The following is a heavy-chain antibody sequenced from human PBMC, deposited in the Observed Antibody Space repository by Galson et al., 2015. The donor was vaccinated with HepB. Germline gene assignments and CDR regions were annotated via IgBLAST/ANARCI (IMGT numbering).Heavy chain of an antibody. V-gene: IGHV4-34*01. CDR1: GGSFRGNY. CDR2: INHSGST. Sequence: LSLTCGVSGGSFRGNYWSWIRQPPRKGLEWIGEINHSGSTNYNPSLKSRVTISTDTSKNQFSLKLTSVTAADTAVYYCAGYSSAWASIDYWGQGTLVTVSS. CDR3: AGYSSAWASIDY. D-gene: IGHD6-19*01. J-gene: IGHJ4*02.